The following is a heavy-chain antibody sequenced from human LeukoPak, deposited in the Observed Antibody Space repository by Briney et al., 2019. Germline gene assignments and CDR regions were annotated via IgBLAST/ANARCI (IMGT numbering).Heavy chain of an antibody. D-gene: IGHD1-7*01. CDR1: ELTSSTSW. CDR2: TKQDGSEN. CDR3: VGWGISGITNH. Sequence: GGSLRLSCAASELTSSTSWMSWVRQAPGKGLEWVAQTKQDGSENYYVDSVKGRFTTSRDKNSLFLQMNSVRAEDTAVYYCVGWGISGITNHWGQGTLVTVSS. J-gene: IGHJ4*02. V-gene: IGHV3-7*01.